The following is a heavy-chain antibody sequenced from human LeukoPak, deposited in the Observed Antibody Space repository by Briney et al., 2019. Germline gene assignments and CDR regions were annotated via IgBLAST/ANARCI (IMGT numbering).Heavy chain of an antibody. Sequence: PGGSLRLSCAASGFTVSDNYMSWVRQAPGKGLEWVSLIYSGGGTIYADSVKGRFTISRDSSKNTLYLQMNSLRAEDTAIYYCARDFYNSGGHYALDIWGQGTMVTVSS. V-gene: IGHV3-53*01. CDR1: GFTVSDNY. CDR3: ARDFYNSGGHYALDI. J-gene: IGHJ3*02. CDR2: IYSGGGT. D-gene: IGHD3-22*01.